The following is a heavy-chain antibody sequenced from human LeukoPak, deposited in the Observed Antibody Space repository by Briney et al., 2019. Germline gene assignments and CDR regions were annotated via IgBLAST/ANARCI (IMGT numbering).Heavy chain of an antibody. D-gene: IGHD6-13*01. CDR1: GGSISSYY. CDR2: IYYSGTT. V-gene: IGHV4-59*01. J-gene: IGHJ4*02. CDR3: ARGVNIAAAKFGY. Sequence: SETLSLTCTVSGGSISSYYWSWIRQPPGKGLEWIGYIYYSGTTNYNPSLKSRVTISVDTSKDQFSLKLSSVTAADTAVYYCARGVNIAAAKFGYWGKETLVTVSS.